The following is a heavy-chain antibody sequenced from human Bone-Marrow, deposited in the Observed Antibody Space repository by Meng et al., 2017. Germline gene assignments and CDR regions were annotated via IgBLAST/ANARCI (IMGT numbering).Heavy chain of an antibody. J-gene: IGHJ4*02. D-gene: IGHD2-21*02. Sequence: QVQLQQWGAGLLKPSETLSPTCAAYGGSFSGYYWSWIRQPPGKGLEWIGEINHSGSTNYNPSLKSRVTISVDTSKNQFSLKLSSVTAADTAVYYCARVAYRWGGDCSYFDYWGQGTLVTVSS. V-gene: IGHV4-34*01. CDR1: GGSFSGYY. CDR2: INHSGST. CDR3: ARVAYRWGGDCSYFDY.